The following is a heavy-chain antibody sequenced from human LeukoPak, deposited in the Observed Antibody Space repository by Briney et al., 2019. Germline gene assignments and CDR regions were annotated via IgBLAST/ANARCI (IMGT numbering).Heavy chain of an antibody. CDR3: ASVVPAAPYFDY. J-gene: IGHJ4*02. V-gene: IGHV4-34*01. CDR1: GGSFSSYY. Sequence: SETLSLTCAVYGGSFSSYYWGWIRQPPGKGLEWIGEINHSGSTNYNPSLKSRVTISVDTSKNQFSLKLSSVTAADTAVYYCASVVPAAPYFDYWGQGTLVTVSS. D-gene: IGHD2-2*01. CDR2: INHSGST.